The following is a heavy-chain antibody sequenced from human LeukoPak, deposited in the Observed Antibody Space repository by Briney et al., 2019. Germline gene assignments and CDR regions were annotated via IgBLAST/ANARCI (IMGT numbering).Heavy chain of an antibody. CDR2: LPPDELDI. V-gene: IGHV3-74*01. D-gene: IGHD2-8*02. CDR3: AKDPRPAAGVGIYYFDY. J-gene: IGHJ4*02. Sequence: PGGSLRLSCAASGFTFTNYWMHWVRQAPGMGLVWVSRLPPDELDIIYADSVKGRFTVSRDNAKNTVYLQMNSLRGEDTAIYYCAKDPRPAAGVGIYYFDYWGQGTLVTVSS. CDR1: GFTFTNYW.